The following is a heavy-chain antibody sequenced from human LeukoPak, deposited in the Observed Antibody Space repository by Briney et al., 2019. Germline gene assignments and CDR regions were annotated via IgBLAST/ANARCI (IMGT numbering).Heavy chain of an antibody. CDR3: ARCGATVTMSFDY. CDR1: GYTFSIYG. CDR2: ISADNGNT. V-gene: IGHV1-18*01. Sequence: ASVKVSCKASGYTFSIYGITWVRQAPGQGLEWMGFISADNGNTNYAQKFQGRVTMTTDTSTSTAYMELRSLRADDTAVYYCARCGATVTMSFDYWGQGTLVTVSS. D-gene: IGHD4-17*01. J-gene: IGHJ4*02.